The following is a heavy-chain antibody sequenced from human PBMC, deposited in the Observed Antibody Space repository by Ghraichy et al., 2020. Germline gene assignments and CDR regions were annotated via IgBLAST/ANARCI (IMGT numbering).Heavy chain of an antibody. V-gene: IGHV1-2*04. CDR2: INPNSGGT. J-gene: IGHJ6*02. CDR3: ARAASSWGPYYGMDV. CDR1: GYTFTGYY. Sequence: ASVKVSCKASGYTFTGYYMHWVRQAPGQGLEWMGWINPNSGGTNYAQKFQGWVTMTRDTSISTAYMELSRLRSDDTAVYYCARAASSWGPYYGMDVWGQGTTVTVSS. D-gene: IGHD6-13*01.